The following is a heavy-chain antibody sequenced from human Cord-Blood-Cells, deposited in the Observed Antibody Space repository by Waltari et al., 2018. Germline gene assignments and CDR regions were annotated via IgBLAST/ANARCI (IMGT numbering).Heavy chain of an antibody. CDR1: GGSISSGGYS. J-gene: IGHJ4*02. CDR3: ARVRGRYCSGGSCYFDY. CDR2: IYHSGST. V-gene: IGHV4-30-2*01. Sequence: LQLQESGSGLVKPSQTLSLTCAVSGGSISSGGYSWSWLRQPPGKGLEWIGYIYHSGSTYYNPSLKSRVTISVDRSKNQFSLKLSSVTAADTAVYYCARVRGRYCSGGSCYFDYWGQGTLVTVSS. D-gene: IGHD2-15*01.